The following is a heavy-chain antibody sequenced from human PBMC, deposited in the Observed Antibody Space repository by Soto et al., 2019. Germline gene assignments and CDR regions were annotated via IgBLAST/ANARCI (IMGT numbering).Heavy chain of an antibody. Sequence: GGSLRLSCAASGFTFSSYWMSWVRQAPGKGLEWVANIKQDGSEKYYVDSVKGRFTISRDNAKNSLYLQMNSLRAEDTAVYYCARDANERGYSYGKGFDYWGQGTLVTVSS. CDR2: IKQDGSEK. J-gene: IGHJ4*02. CDR1: GFTFSSYW. V-gene: IGHV3-7*05. CDR3: ARDANERGYSYGKGFDY. D-gene: IGHD5-18*01.